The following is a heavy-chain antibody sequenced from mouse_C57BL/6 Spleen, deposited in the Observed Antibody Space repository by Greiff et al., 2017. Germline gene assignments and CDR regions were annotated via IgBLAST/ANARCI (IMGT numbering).Heavy chain of an antibody. Sequence: QVQLQQSGAELAKPGASVKLSCKASGYTFTSYWMHWVKQRPGQGLEWIGYINPSSGYTKYNQKFKDKATLTADKSSSTAYMQLSSLTYEDSAVXYCAIGSRGNYFDYWGQGTTLTVSS. V-gene: IGHV1-7*01. D-gene: IGHD1-1*01. CDR1: GYTFTSYW. CDR2: INPSSGYT. J-gene: IGHJ2*01. CDR3: AIGSRGNYFDY.